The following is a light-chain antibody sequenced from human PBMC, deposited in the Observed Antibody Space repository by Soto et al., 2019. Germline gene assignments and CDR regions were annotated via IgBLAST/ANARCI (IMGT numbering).Light chain of an antibody. Sequence: DIQMTQSPSSLSASVGDRVTITCRASEDISNYLAWYQQKPGKVPKLLIYGASTLQFGVPSRFSGSGSGTDFTLTISSLQTSDVETYYCYNYYRAPCTFGHGTKVESK. J-gene: IGKJ1*01. CDR2: GAS. CDR3: YNYYRAPCT. CDR1: EDISNY. V-gene: IGKV1-27*01.